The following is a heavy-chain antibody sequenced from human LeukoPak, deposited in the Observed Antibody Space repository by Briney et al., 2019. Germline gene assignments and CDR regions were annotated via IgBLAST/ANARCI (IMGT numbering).Heavy chain of an antibody. Sequence: GGSLRLSCAASGFTFSSYALSWVRQPQGQGMGWVSAISGSGGSTYYADSVKGRFTISRDNSKTTLYLQMNSLRAEDTAVYYCAKVGSSGWKDAFDIWGQGTMVTVSS. J-gene: IGHJ3*02. V-gene: IGHV3-23*01. CDR3: AKVGSSGWKDAFDI. CDR1: GFTFSSYA. D-gene: IGHD6-19*01. CDR2: ISGSGGST.